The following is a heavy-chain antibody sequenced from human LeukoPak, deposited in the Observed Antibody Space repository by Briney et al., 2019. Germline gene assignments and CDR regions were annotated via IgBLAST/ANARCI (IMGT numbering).Heavy chain of an antibody. CDR2: ISYSGST. CDR1: GGSISSGGHY. Sequence: SQTLSLTCSVSGGSISSGGHYWNWIRQHPGKGLEWIGYISYSGSTYYNASLKSRVTISVDTSKNQFSLRLRSVTAADTAVYYCARRGGDSSGNFDYWGQGTLVTVSS. D-gene: IGHD3-22*01. J-gene: IGHJ4*02. CDR3: ARRGGDSSGNFDY. V-gene: IGHV4-31*03.